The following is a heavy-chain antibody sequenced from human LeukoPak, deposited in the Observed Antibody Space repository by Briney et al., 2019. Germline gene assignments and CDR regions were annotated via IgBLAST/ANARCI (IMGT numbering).Heavy chain of an antibody. J-gene: IGHJ3*02. CDR3: AREGVVVPAPGAFDI. Sequence: ASVKVSCKASGYTFTSYGISWVRQAPGQGLEWMGWISAYNGNTNYAQKLQGRVTMTTDTSTSTAYMELRSLRSDDTAVYYCAREGVVVPAPGAFDIWGRGTMVTVSS. D-gene: IGHD2-2*01. CDR1: GYTFTSYG. V-gene: IGHV1-18*01. CDR2: ISAYNGNT.